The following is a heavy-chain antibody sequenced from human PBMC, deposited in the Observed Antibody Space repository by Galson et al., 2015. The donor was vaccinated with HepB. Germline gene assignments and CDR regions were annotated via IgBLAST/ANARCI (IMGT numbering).Heavy chain of an antibody. V-gene: IGHV3-33*01. D-gene: IGHD1-26*01. CDR2: IWYDGSNK. CDR1: GFTFSSYG. CDR3: ARESGGATSYYYYGMDV. J-gene: IGHJ6*02. Sequence: SLRLSCAASGFTFSSYGMHWVRQAPGKGLEWVAVIWYDGSNKYYADSVKGRFTISRDNSKNTLYLQMNSLRAEDTAVYYCARESGGATSYYYYGMDVWGQGTTVTVSS.